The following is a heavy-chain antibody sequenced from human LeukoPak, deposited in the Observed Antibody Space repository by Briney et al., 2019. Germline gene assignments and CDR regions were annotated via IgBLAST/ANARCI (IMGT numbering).Heavy chain of an antibody. CDR3: ARDLSATIRAYDY. CDR1: GFILSDYN. CDR2: IAISGSYI. D-gene: IGHD1-26*01. J-gene: IGHJ4*02. Sequence: GSLRLSCAASGFILSDYNMNWVRQAPGKGLEWVSFIAISGSYITYADSVKGRFTISRDNAKNSLYLQMNSLRAEDTAVYYCARDLSATIRAYDYWGQGTLVTVS. V-gene: IGHV3-21*01.